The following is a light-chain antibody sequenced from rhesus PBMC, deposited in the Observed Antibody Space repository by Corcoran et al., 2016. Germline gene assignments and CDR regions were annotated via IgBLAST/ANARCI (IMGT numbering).Light chain of an antibody. CDR2: DAS. Sequence: ETVVTQSPATLSLSPGERATLSCRASQSVCSNLAWYQQKPGQAPKLLIYDASSRATGIPDRFSGSGSGTEFTLTIRSLAPEYVGVYFCQQYNHWSTFSQGTKVEIK. CDR3: QQYNHWST. V-gene: IGKV3-42*02. CDR1: QSVCSN. J-gene: IGKJ2*01.